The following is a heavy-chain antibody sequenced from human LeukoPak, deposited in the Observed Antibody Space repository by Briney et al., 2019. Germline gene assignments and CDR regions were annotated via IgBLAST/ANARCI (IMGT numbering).Heavy chain of an antibody. CDR2: VFYSGST. D-gene: IGHD5-18*01. Sequence: PSETLSLTCTVSGGSIRSYYWSWVRQPPGKGLEWMGYVFYSGSTDHNPSLESRVIISIDTSKDQFSLRLRSVTAADTAVYYCARENDRYGRIDYWGQGTQVTVSS. CDR1: GGSIRSYY. J-gene: IGHJ4*02. V-gene: IGHV4-59*01. CDR3: ARENDRYGRIDY.